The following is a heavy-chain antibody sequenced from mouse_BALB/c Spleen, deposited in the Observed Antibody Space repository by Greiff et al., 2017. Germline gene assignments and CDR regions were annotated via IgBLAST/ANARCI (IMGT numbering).Heavy chain of an antibody. CDR3: ARDRPDYYGSRYAMDY. V-gene: IGHV2-9*02. J-gene: IGHJ4*01. Sequence: QVQLKESGPGLVAPSQSLSITCTVSGFSLTSYGVHWVRQPPGKGLEWLGVIWAGGSTNYNSALMSRLSNSKDNSKSQVFLKMNSLQTDDTAMYYCARDRPDYYGSRYAMDYWGQGTSVTVSS. D-gene: IGHD1-1*01. CDR1: GFSLTSYG. CDR2: IWAGGST.